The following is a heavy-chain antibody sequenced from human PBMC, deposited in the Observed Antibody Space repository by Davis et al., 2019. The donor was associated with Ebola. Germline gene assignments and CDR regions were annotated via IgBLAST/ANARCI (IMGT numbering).Heavy chain of an antibody. D-gene: IGHD1-1*01. V-gene: IGHV3-13*01. CDR2: TGTTGDT. J-gene: IGHJ4*02. CDR3: TRAPPGSRFRLDH. Sequence: GESLKIPCAASGFTFSKYDMTWVRQATGKGPEWVSATGTTGDTYYLGSVRGRFTVPRDDARNSFYLQMDSLRAEDTAVYYCTRAPPGSRFRLDHWGQGTHVTVAS. CDR1: GFTFSKYD.